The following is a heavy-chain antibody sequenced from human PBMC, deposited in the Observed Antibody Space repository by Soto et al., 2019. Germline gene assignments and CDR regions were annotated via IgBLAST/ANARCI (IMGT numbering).Heavy chain of an antibody. Sequence: SETLSLTCAVYGGSFSGYYWSWIRQPPGKGLEWIGEINHSGRTNYNPSLKSRVTISVDTSKYQFSIKLSSVPAADMAVYYCARGRVGDSYGFFDSWGQGTMVTVSS. V-gene: IGHV4-34*01. CDR3: ARGRVGDSYGFFDS. J-gene: IGHJ4*02. D-gene: IGHD5-18*01. CDR2: INHSGRT. CDR1: GGSFSGYY.